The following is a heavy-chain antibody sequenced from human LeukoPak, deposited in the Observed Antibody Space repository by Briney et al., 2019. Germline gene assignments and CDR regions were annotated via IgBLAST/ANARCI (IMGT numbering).Heavy chain of an antibody. V-gene: IGHV4-39*01. CDR3: ASAEPRYCSGGSCYSVSGYYYYGMDV. J-gene: IGHJ6*02. D-gene: IGHD2-15*01. CDR1: RGSISTYY. Sequence: PSETLSLTCTVSRGSISTYYWGWIRQPPGKGLEWIGSIYYSGSTYYNPSLKSRVTISVDTSKNQFSLKLSSVTAADTAVYYCASAEPRYCSGGSCYSVSGYYYYGMDVWGQGTTVTVSS. CDR2: IYYSGST.